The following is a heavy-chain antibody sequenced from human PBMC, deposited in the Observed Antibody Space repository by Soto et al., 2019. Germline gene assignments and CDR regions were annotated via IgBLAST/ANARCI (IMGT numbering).Heavy chain of an antibody. CDR1: GFTFSSYA. Sequence: GGSLRLSCSASGFTFSSYAMHWVRQAPGKGLDYVSAISSNGGSTYYADSVKGRFTISRDNSKNTLYLQMSSLRAEDTAVYYCVKEGYYYDSSGYYYGWFAPWGQGTLVTVSS. D-gene: IGHD3-22*01. CDR2: ISSNGGST. V-gene: IGHV3-64D*06. CDR3: VKEGYYYDSSGYYYGWFAP. J-gene: IGHJ5*02.